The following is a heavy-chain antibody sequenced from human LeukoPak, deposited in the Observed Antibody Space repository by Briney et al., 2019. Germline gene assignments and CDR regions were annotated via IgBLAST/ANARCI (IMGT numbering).Heavy chain of an antibody. CDR1: GGSMSSYY. D-gene: IGHD3-10*01. CDR3: ARDGGRGSGLGGWFDP. Sequence: SETLSLTCTVSGGSMSSYYWSWIRQPAGKGLEWIGRIYTSGSTNYNPSLKSRVTMSVDTSKNQFSLKLSSVTAADTAVYYCARDGGRGSGLGGWFDPWGQGTLVTVSS. CDR2: IYTSGST. J-gene: IGHJ5*02. V-gene: IGHV4-4*07.